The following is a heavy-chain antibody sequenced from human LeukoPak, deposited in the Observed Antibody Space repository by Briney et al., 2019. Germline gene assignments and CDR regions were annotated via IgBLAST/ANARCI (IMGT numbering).Heavy chain of an antibody. CDR1: GFTFSSYA. D-gene: IGHD3-10*01. Sequence: PGGSLRLSCAASGFTFSSYAMSWVRQAPGKGLEWVSAISGSGGSTYYADSVKGRFTISRDNSKNTLYLQMNSLRAEDTAVYYCAKDVGGYYYGSGSYYRTILAVYYFDYWGQGTLVTVSS. J-gene: IGHJ4*02. V-gene: IGHV3-23*01. CDR2: ISGSGGST. CDR3: AKDVGGYYYGSGSYYRTILAVYYFDY.